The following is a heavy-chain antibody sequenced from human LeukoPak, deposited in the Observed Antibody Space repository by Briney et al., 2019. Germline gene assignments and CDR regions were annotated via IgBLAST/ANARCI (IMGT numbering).Heavy chain of an antibody. CDR2: LNPNSGNT. D-gene: IGHD6-19*01. V-gene: IGHV1-8*01. J-gene: IGHJ4*02. CDR1: GYTFTTYD. Sequence: GASVKVSCKASGYTFTTYDINWVRQATGQGLEWMGWLNPNSGNTGCAQKFQGRVTMTRNTSISTAYMELNSLKSEDTAVYYCARVVSLAGDHYFDYWGQGTLVTVSS. CDR3: ARVVSLAGDHYFDY.